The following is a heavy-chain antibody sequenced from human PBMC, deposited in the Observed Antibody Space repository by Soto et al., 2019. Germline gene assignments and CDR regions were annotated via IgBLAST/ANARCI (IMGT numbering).Heavy chain of an antibody. D-gene: IGHD1-26*01. V-gene: IGHV4-30-4*01. CDR1: GGSSSSGDYC. J-gene: IGHJ6*03. CDR3: ARHHGSQQTGEYYYYYYYMDV. Sequence: PSETLSLTRTVSGGSSSSGDYCWSWNQQPPGKGLEGSGYIYYSGSTDYNPSLKSRVTISVDTSKNQFSLKLSSVTAADTAVYYCARHHGSQQTGEYYYYYYYMDVWGKGTTVTVSS. CDR2: IYYSGST.